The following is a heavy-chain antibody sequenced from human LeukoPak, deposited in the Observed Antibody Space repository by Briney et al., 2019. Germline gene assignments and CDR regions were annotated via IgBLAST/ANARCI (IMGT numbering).Heavy chain of an antibody. CDR1: GFSFTTYW. CDR3: ARESEFCGSTTCYRPEDY. CDR2: INTDGSSR. Sequence: GGSLRLSCGASGFSFTTYWMHWVRQAPGKGLVWVSRINTDGSSRTYADSVKGRFTISRDNANSTLYLQMNSLRAEDTAVYYCARESEFCGSTTCYRPEDYWGQGTLVTVSS. V-gene: IGHV3-74*01. D-gene: IGHD2-2*01. J-gene: IGHJ4*02.